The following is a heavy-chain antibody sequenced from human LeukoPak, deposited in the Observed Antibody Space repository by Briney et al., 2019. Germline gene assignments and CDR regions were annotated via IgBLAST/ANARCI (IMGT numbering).Heavy chain of an antibody. V-gene: IGHV3-21*01. CDR1: GFTFSSYS. J-gene: IGHJ3*02. Sequence: GGSLRLSCAASGFTFSSYSMNWVRQAPGKGLEWVSSISSSSSYIYYADSVKGRFTISRDNAKNSLYLQMNSLRAEDTAVYYCASEQYYYDSRGYTDAFDIWGQGTMVTVSS. CDR2: ISSSSSYI. CDR3: ASEQYYYDSRGYTDAFDI. D-gene: IGHD3-22*01.